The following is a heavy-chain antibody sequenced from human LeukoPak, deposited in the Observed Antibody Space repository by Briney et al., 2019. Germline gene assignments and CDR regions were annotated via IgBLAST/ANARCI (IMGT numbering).Heavy chain of an antibody. Sequence: GGSLRLSCAASGFTFSSYMNWVREAPGKGLEWGSSTSSTSSYIYYADSVKGRFTISRDNAKNSLYLQMNSLRADDTAVYYCARGQSRYFDWYLGFFDYWGQGTLVTVSS. CDR1: GFTFSSY. D-gene: IGHD3-9*01. J-gene: IGHJ4*02. CDR2: TSSTSSYI. V-gene: IGHV3-21*04. CDR3: ARGQSRYFDWYLGFFDY.